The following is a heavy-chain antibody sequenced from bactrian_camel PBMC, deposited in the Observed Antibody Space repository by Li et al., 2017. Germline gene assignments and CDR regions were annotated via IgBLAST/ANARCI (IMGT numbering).Heavy chain of an antibody. CDR3: AADLRCIRGREWPY. V-gene: IGHV3S40*01. D-gene: IGHD2*01. Sequence: DVQLVESGGGLVQPGGSLKLSCAASGFTYWPHCMGWFRRPPGKELERVAVMRTGGGSISCVDSVKGRFIISEDRSKDSISLQMNSLKPEDTAMYYSAADLRCIRGREWPYWGQGTQVTVS. CDR2: MRTGGGSI. CDR1: GFTYWPHC. J-gene: IGHJ4*01.